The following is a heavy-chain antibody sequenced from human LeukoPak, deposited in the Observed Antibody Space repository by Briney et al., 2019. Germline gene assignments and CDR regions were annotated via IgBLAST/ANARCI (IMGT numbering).Heavy chain of an antibody. CDR3: ARRLAAAGTFGAFDI. CDR2: VYPGDSDT. J-gene: IGHJ3*02. Sequence: GESLTLSCKGSGYSFTSYWIGWVRQMPGKGLEWMGIVYPGDSDTRYSPSFQGQVTISADKSISTAYLQWSSLKASDTAMYYCARRLAAAGTFGAFDIWGQGTMVTVSS. D-gene: IGHD6-13*01. CDR1: GYSFTSYW. V-gene: IGHV5-51*01.